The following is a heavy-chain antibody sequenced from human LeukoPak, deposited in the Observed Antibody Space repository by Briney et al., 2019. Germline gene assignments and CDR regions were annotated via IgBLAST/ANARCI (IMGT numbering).Heavy chain of an antibody. D-gene: IGHD1-1*01. CDR1: GYTFTSYA. V-gene: IGHV1-3*01. J-gene: IGHJ4*02. CDR3: ARGGPVQLERRECLVY. Sequence: ASVNVSCKASGYTFTSYAMHWVRQAPGQRLEWMGWINAGNGNTKYSQKFQGRVTITRDTSASTAYMELSSLRSEDTAVYYCARGGPVQLERRECLVYWGQGTLVTVSS. CDR2: INAGNGNT.